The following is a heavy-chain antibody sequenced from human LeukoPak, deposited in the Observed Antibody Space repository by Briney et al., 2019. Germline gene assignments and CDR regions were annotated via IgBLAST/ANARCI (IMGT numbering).Heavy chain of an antibody. D-gene: IGHD5-24*01. J-gene: IGHJ6*02. Sequence: GGSLRLSCAASGFTFSSYAMSWVRQAPGKGLEWVSAISGSGGSTYYADSVKGRFTISRDNSKNTLYLQMNSLRAEDTAVYYCAKGDGYVPGPPLWGMDVWGQGTTVTVSS. CDR3: AKGDGYVPGPPLWGMDV. CDR1: GFTFSSYA. CDR2: ISGSGGST. V-gene: IGHV3-23*01.